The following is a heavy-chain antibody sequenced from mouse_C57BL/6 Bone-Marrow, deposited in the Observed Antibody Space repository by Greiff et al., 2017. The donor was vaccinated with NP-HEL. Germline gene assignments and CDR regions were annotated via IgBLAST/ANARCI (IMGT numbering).Heavy chain of an antibody. V-gene: IGHV1-76*01. D-gene: IGHD1-1*01. CDR3: SKSSITTVGAPLDY. J-gene: IGHJ2*01. CDR1: GYTFTDYY. CDR2: IYPGSGNT. Sequence: QVQLQQSGAELVRPGASVKLSCKASGYTFTDYYINWVKQRPGQGLEWIARIYPGSGNTYYNEKFKGKATLPADKSSSTAYMQLSSLTSEDSAGYLGSKSSITTVGAPLDYWGQGTTRTVSS.